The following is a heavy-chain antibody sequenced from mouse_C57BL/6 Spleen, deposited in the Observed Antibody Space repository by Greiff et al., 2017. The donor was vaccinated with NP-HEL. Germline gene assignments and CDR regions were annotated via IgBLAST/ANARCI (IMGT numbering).Heavy chain of an antibody. CDR1: GFTFSSYA. CDR2: ISDGGSYT. V-gene: IGHV5-4*01. Sequence: EVNLVESGGGLVKPGGSLKLSCAASGFTFSSYAMSWVRQTPEKRLEWVATISDGGSYTYYPDNVKGRFTISRDNAKNNLYLQMSHLKSEDTAMYYCAREGNERAWFAYWGQGTLVTVSA. J-gene: IGHJ3*01. D-gene: IGHD2-1*01. CDR3: AREGNERAWFAY.